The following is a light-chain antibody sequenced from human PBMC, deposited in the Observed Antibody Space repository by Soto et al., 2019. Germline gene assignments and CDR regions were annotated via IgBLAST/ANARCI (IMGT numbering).Light chain of an antibody. CDR2: DAS. CDR3: QQYDNLRYT. J-gene: IGKJ2*01. Sequence: DIQMTQSPSSLSASVGDRVTITCHASQDISNYLNWYQHKPGKAPKLLIYDASNLETGVPSRFTGSGSGTDFTFTISSLQPGDIGTYYCQQYDNLRYTFGQGTKLESK. CDR1: QDISNY. V-gene: IGKV1-33*01.